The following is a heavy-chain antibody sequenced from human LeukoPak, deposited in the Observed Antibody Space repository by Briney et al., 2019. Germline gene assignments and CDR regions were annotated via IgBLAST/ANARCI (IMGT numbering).Heavy chain of an antibody. D-gene: IGHD6-19*01. J-gene: IGHJ6*03. Sequence: ASVKVSCKASGYTFTRYYMHWVRQAPGQGLEWMGWINPNSGGTNYAQKFQGRVTMTRDTSISTAYMELSRLRSDDTAVYYCARGAVYSSGWYVLDYYYYMDVWGKGTTVTVSS. CDR1: GYTFTRYY. CDR3: ARGAVYSSGWYVLDYYYYMDV. CDR2: INPNSGGT. V-gene: IGHV1-2*02.